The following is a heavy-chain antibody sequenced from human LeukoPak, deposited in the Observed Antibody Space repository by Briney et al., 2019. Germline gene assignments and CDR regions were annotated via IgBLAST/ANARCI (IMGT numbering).Heavy chain of an antibody. D-gene: IGHD3-3*01. CDR3: ARDRALEYYGMDV. Sequence: GGSLRLSCAASGFTFGSYAMHWVRQAPGKGLEWVAVISYDGSNKYYADSVKGRFTISRDNSKNTLYLQMNSLRAEDTAVYYCARDRALEYYGMDVWGKGTMVTVSS. J-gene: IGHJ6*04. V-gene: IGHV3-30*04. CDR1: GFTFGSYA. CDR2: ISYDGSNK.